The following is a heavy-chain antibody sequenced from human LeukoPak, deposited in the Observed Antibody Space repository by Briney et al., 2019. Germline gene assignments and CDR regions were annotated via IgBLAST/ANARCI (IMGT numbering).Heavy chain of an antibody. CDR1: GYTFTSYG. Sequence: GASVKVSCKASGYTFTSYGISWVRQAPGQGLEWMGWISAYNGNTNYAQKLQGRVTMTTDTSTSTAYMELRSLRSDDTAVYYCARGGDTGPRLGMKIDYWRQGTLVTVSS. J-gene: IGHJ4*02. D-gene: IGHD5-18*01. CDR2: ISAYNGNT. CDR3: ARGGDTGPRLGMKIDY. V-gene: IGHV1-18*04.